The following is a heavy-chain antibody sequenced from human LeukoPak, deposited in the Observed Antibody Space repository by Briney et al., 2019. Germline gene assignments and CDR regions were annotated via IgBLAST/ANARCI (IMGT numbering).Heavy chain of an antibody. CDR1: GFAFNNYA. J-gene: IGHJ4*02. V-gene: IGHV3-21*01. D-gene: IGHD5-12*01. CDR3: TRDRGYSGYAHGY. CDR2: ILNSSYI. Sequence: GGSLRLSCVASGFAFNNYALGWVRQAPGKGLEWVSSILNSSYIYYADSVKGRFTISRDNTEDSLFLQMNRLRADDTAIYYCTRDRGYSGYAHGYWGQGALVTVSS.